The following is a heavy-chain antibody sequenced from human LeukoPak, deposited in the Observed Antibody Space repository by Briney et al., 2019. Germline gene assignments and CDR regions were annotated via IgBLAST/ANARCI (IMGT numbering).Heavy chain of an antibody. CDR2: ISYDGSNK. J-gene: IGHJ6*02. CDR3: ARVGSGMVRENPDYYYYGMDV. Sequence: GGSLRLSCAASGFALSSYAMHWVRQAPGKGLDWVAVISYDGSNKYYADSVKGRFTISRDNSKKTVYLQMNSLRTEDTAVYYCARVGSGMVRENPDYYYYGMDVWGQGTAVTVSS. CDR1: GFALSSYA. V-gene: IGHV3-30*04. D-gene: IGHD3-10*01.